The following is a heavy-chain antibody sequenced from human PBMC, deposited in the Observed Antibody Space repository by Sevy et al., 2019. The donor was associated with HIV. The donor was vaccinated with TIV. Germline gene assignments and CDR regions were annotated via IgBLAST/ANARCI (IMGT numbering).Heavy chain of an antibody. CDR2: ISGSGGST. J-gene: IGHJ4*02. V-gene: IGHV3-23*01. D-gene: IGHD2-15*01. CDR1: GFTFSSYA. Sequence: GGSLRLSCAASGFTFSSYAMSWVRQAPGKGLEWVSAISGSGGSTYYADSVKGRFTISRDNSKNTLYLQMNSLRAEDSAVYYCAKGYCSGGSCYLRHLFDYWGQGTLVTVSS. CDR3: AKGYCSGGSCYLRHLFDY.